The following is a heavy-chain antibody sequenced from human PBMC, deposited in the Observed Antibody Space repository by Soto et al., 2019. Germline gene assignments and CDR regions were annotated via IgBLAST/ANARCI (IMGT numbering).Heavy chain of an antibody. CDR2: VYNSGST. CDR1: CGSISSNY. V-gene: IGHV4-59*01. Sequence: PSETLSLTCTGSCGSISSNYWTWIRQPPGKGLEWIGYVYNSGSTNYNPSLKSRVTISEDTSKSQFSLKVNSMTAADTAVYYCARYRREAVAGYTLDNWGQGILVTVSS. J-gene: IGHJ4*02. CDR3: ARYRREAVAGYTLDN. D-gene: IGHD6-13*01.